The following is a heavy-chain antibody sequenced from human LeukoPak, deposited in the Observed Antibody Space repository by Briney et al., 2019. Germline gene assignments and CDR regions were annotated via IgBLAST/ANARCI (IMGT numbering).Heavy chain of an antibody. Sequence: SETLSLTCTVSGGSISSYYWSCIRQPPGKGLEWIGYIDYSGNTNYNPSLKSRVTISVDTSKNQFSLKLTSVAAADTAVYYCARQGTSAWSFDYWGQGTLVTVSS. CDR2: IDYSGNT. CDR1: GGSISSYY. D-gene: IGHD6-19*01. CDR3: ARQGTSAWSFDY. J-gene: IGHJ4*02. V-gene: IGHV4-59*08.